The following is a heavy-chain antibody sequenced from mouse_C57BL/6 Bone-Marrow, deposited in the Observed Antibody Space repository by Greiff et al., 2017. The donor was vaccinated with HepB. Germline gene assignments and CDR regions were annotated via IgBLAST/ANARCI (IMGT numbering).Heavy chain of an antibody. CDR3: VRHGQETGTITTVVEYYFDY. J-gene: IGHJ2*01. D-gene: IGHD1-1*01. Sequence: EVQLVESGGGLVQPKGSLKLSCAASGFSFNTYAMNWVRQAPGKGLEWVARIRSKSNNYATYYADSVKDRFTISRDDSESMLYLQMNNLKTEDTAMYYCVRHGQETGTITTVVEYYFDYWGQGTTLTVSS. CDR2: IRSKSNNYAT. CDR1: GFSFNTYA. V-gene: IGHV10-1*01.